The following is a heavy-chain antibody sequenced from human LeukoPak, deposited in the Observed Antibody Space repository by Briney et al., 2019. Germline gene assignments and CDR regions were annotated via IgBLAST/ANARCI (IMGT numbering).Heavy chain of an antibody. J-gene: IGHJ4*02. CDR2: SSNKPNSYTT. Sequence: PEGSLRLSCAASGFSFSDHHTDWVRQAPGKGLEGIGRSSNKPNSYTTEYAASVKGRFTISRDDSKNSLYLQMNSLKTEDTAVYYCVRVDSSYYLRYWGPGTLVTVSS. CDR1: GFSFSDHH. V-gene: IGHV3-72*01. CDR3: VRVDSSYYLRY. D-gene: IGHD6-6*01.